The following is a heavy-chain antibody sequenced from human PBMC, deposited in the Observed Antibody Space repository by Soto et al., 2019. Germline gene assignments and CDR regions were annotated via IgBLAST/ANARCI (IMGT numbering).Heavy chain of an antibody. CDR3: AKGDTSEAAIIGPLDS. CDR2: IIPVFGRT. J-gene: IGHJ4*02. D-gene: IGHD6-25*01. CDR1: EDIFSSSG. Sequence: QAQVVQSGAEVIKPGSSVKDSCRASEDIFSSSGFSWVRQAPGLGLEWMGGIIPVFGRTEYAQRFRDRVRISSDDVMRTVYMELEGLTSDDTALYYCAKGDTSEAAIIGPLDSWGQGTLVTVSS. V-gene: IGHV1-69*01.